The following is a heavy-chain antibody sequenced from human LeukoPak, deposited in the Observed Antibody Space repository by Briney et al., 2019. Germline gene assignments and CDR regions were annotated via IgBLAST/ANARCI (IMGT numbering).Heavy chain of an antibody. D-gene: IGHD3-10*01. CDR3: ARRGLRNDY. Sequence: PSETLPLICAVYGGSFSGYYWSWIRQPPGKGLEWIGEINHSGSTNYNPSLKSRVTISVDTSKNQFSLKLSSVTAADTAVYYCARRGLRNDYWGQGTLVTVSS. J-gene: IGHJ4*02. CDR2: INHSGST. CDR1: GGSFSGYY. V-gene: IGHV4-34*01.